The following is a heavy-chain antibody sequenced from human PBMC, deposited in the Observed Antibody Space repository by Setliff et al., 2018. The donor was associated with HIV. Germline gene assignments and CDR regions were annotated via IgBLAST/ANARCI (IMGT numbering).Heavy chain of an antibody. J-gene: IGHJ4*02. CDR1: GGSISSYY. Sequence: PSETLSLTCTVSGGSISSYYWSWIRQPPGKGLEWLGHIYSSGSTNYNPSLKSRVTISVDTSKNQFSLKLNSVTAADTAVYYCARHSPSDYWGQGTLVTVSS. CDR2: IYSSGST. CDR3: ARHSPSDY. V-gene: IGHV4-59*08.